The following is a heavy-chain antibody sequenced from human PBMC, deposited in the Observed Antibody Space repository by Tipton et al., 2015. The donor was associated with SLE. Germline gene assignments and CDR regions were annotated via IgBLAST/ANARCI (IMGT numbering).Heavy chain of an antibody. J-gene: IGHJ3*02. CDR1: GGSISSSSYY. D-gene: IGHD6-6*01. Sequence: TLSLTCTVSGGSISSSSYYWGWIRQPPGKGLEWIGYIYTSGSTNYNPSLKSRVTISVDTSKNQFSLKLSSVTAADTAVYYCARHSSIAARPAFDIWGQGTMVTVSS. V-gene: IGHV4-61*05. CDR3: ARHSSIAARPAFDI. CDR2: IYTSGST.